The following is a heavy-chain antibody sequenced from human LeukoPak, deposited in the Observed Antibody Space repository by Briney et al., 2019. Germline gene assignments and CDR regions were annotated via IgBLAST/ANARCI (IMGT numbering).Heavy chain of an antibody. J-gene: IGHJ6*03. CDR3: ARHYYDSRYPTSGYYMDV. CDR1: GFSFRDYY. V-gene: IGHV3-11*03. D-gene: IGHD3-22*01. CDR2: ISNSGTDT. Sequence: GGSLRLSCEGSGFSFRDYYMSWIRQNPGKGLEWVSYISNSGTDTNYADSVKGRFTISRDNAKNSLYLQMNSLRAEDTALYYCARHYYDSRYPTSGYYMDVWGKGTTVTVSS.